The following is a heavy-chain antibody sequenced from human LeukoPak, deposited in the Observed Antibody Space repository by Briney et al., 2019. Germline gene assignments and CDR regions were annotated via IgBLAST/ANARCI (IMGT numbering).Heavy chain of an antibody. D-gene: IGHD4-17*01. V-gene: IGHV4-59*08. CDR1: GRSISSYY. CDR2: IYYSGST. Sequence: SETLSLTCTVSGRSISSYYWSWIRQPPGKGLEWIAYIYYSGSTNYNPSLKSRVTISVDTSKNQFSLKLNSVTAADTAVYYCARHVDYDPFFDYWGQGILVTVSS. J-gene: IGHJ4*02. CDR3: ARHVDYDPFFDY.